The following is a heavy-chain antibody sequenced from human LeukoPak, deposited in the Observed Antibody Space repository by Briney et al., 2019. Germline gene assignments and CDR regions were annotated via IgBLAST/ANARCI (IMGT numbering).Heavy chain of an antibody. CDR1: GDSISSCY. Sequence: PSETLSLTCTVSGDSISSCYWSWIRQPPGKGLEWIGYIYYSGSTNYNPSLKSRVTISIDTSKNQFSLKLSSVTAADTAVYYCTRLGRSGSCKSGFCYGLYFQHWGQGTLVTVSS. V-gene: IGHV4-59*08. CDR2: IYYSGST. J-gene: IGHJ1*01. D-gene: IGHD2-15*01. CDR3: TRLGRSGSCKSGFCYGLYFQH.